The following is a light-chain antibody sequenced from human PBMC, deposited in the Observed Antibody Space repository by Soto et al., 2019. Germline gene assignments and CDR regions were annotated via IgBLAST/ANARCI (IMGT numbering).Light chain of an antibody. CDR1: QSIGTS. Sequence: DIQMTQSPSSLSPSVGDRVTITCRASQSIGTSLNWYQQKPGKAPSLLIFSASSLHSGVPSRFSGSASGTHFTLSINTLQPEDFATYYCQQSYSTPRTFGQGTKLE. J-gene: IGKJ2*01. CDR3: QQSYSTPRT. V-gene: IGKV1-39*01. CDR2: SAS.